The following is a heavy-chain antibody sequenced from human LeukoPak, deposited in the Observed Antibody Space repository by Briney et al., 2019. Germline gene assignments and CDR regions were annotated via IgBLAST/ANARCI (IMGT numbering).Heavy chain of an antibody. CDR3: ARHRGDTAMVSPSYKASSWEIDFDY. CDR2: ISGDGRST. J-gene: IGHJ4*02. D-gene: IGHD5-18*01. V-gene: IGHV3-74*01. CDR1: GFTFRTYW. Sequence: PGGSLRLSCAASGFTFRTYWMHWVRQAPGEGLIWVSRISGDGRSTIYADSVKGRFTISRDNDKNTLYLQMHSLRAEDTAVYYCARHRGDTAMVSPSYKASSWEIDFDYWGQGTLVTVSS.